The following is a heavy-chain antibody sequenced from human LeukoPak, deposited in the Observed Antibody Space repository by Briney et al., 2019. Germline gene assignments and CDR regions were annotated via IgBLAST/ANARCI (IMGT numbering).Heavy chain of an antibody. V-gene: IGHV3-30-3*01. J-gene: IGHJ4*02. CDR3: ARSRDYYDSSGLGQYFDY. Sequence: GGSLRLSCAASGFTFSSYAMHWVRQAPGKGLEWVAVISYDGSNKYYADSVKGRFTISRDNSKNTLYLQMNSLRAEDTAVYYCARSRDYYDSSGLGQYFDYWGQGTLVTVSS. D-gene: IGHD3-22*01. CDR1: GFTFSSYA. CDR2: ISYDGSNK.